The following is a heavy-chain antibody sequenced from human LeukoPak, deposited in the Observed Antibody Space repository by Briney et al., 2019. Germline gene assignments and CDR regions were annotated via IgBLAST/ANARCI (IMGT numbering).Heavy chain of an antibody. J-gene: IGHJ6*02. D-gene: IGHD6-13*01. CDR1: GGSISSYY. Sequence: SETLSLTCTVSGGSISSYYWSWIRQHPGKGLEWIGYIYYSGSTYYNPSLESRVTISVDTSKNQFSLKLSSVTAADTAVYYCARALAQQQLVPLYYYYYGMDVWGQGTTVTVSS. CDR2: IYYSGST. CDR3: ARALAQQQLVPLYYYYYGMDV. V-gene: IGHV4-59*06.